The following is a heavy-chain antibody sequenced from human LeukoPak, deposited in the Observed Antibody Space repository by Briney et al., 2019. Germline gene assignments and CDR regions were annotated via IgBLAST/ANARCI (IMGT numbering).Heavy chain of an antibody. CDR1: GFTFSSYW. CDR3: AKDLGPLYSGRSG. CDR2: IKQDGSEK. J-gene: IGHJ6*04. Sequence: GGSLRLSCAASGFTFSSYWMSWVRQAPGKGLEWVANIKQDGSEKYYVDSVKGRFTISRDNAKNSLYLQMNSLRAEDTAVFYCAKDLGPLYSGRSGWGKGTTVTVSS. V-gene: IGHV3-7*03. D-gene: IGHD1-26*01.